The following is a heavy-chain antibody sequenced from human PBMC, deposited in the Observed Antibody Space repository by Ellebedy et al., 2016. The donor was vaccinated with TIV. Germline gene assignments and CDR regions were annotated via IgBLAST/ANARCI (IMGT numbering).Heavy chain of an antibody. J-gene: IGHJ4*02. D-gene: IGHD2-15*01. Sequence: GESLKISCAGSGFTFTSYSMNWVRQAPGKGLEWLSYISNSETTYYADSVRGRFTISRDNAKKSVYLQMNSLKLEDTALYYCSRDARIWIFDSWGQGTLVTVSS. CDR1: GFTFTSYS. CDR3: SRDARIWIFDS. CDR2: ISNSETT. V-gene: IGHV3-48*01.